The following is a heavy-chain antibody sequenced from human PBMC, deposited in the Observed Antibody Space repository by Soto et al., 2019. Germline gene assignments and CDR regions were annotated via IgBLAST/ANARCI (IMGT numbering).Heavy chain of an antibody. D-gene: IGHD2-8*02. CDR2: ISAYNGNT. CDR1: GYTFTSYD. V-gene: IGHV1-18*01. Sequence: ASVKVSCKASGYTFTSYDINWVRQATGQGLEWMGWISAYNGNTNYAQKLQGRVTMTTDTSTSTAYMELRSLRSGDTAVYYCARGGVHCSVVSCPYNWFDPWGQGTLVTVSS. CDR3: ARGGVHCSVVSCPYNWFDP. J-gene: IGHJ5*02.